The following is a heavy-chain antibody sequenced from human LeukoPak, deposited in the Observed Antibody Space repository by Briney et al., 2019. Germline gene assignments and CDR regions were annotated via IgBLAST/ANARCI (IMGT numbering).Heavy chain of an antibody. CDR3: ARDGGIYYGSGGYSP. V-gene: IGHV4-59*01. CDR1: GGSISSYY. Sequence: SETLSLTCTVSGGSISSYYWSWIRQPPGKGLEWIGYIYYSGSTNYNPSLKSRVTISVDTSKNQFSLKLSSVTAADTAVYYCARDGGIYYGSGGYSPWGQGTLVTVSS. J-gene: IGHJ5*02. CDR2: IYYSGST. D-gene: IGHD3-10*01.